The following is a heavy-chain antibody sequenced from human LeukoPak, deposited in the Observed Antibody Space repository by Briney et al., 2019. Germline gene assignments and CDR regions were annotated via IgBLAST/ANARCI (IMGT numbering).Heavy chain of an antibody. CDR3: ARDTRDGYNS. CDR2: ISSSSSHI. D-gene: IGHD5-24*01. V-gene: IGHV3-21*01. J-gene: IGHJ4*02. Sequence: GGSLRLSCAASGFTFSTYSMNWVRQAPGKGLEWVSSISSSSSHIYYADSVGGRFTISRDNAKNSLYLQMNSLRDEDTAVYYCARDTRDGYNSWGQGTLVTVSS. CDR1: GFTFSTYS.